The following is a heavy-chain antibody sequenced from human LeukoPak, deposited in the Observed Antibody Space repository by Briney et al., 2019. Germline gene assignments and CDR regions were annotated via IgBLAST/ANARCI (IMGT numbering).Heavy chain of an antibody. Sequence: PGGSLRLSCAASGFTFSSYAMGWVRQAPGKGLEWVSAISGSGGSTYYADSVKGRFTISRDNSKNTLYLQMNSLRAEDTAVYYCAKDVRYGDYGRFDYWGQGTLVTVSS. D-gene: IGHD4-17*01. CDR1: GFTFSSYA. CDR3: AKDVRYGDYGRFDY. J-gene: IGHJ4*02. V-gene: IGHV3-23*01. CDR2: ISGSGGST.